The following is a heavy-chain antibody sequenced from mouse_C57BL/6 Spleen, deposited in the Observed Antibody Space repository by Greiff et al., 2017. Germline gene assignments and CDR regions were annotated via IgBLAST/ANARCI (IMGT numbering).Heavy chain of an antibody. V-gene: IGHV14-4*01. CDR3: TTTTVVPYYFDY. CDR2: IDPENGDT. Sequence: EVNLHYSFSSLSRPGAPVKLSCTASGFNIKDDYMHWVKQRPEQGLEWIGWIDPENGDTEYASKFQGKATITADTSSNTAYLQLSSLTSEDTAVYYCTTTTVVPYYFDYWGQGTTLTVSS. CDR1: GFNIKDDY. D-gene: IGHD1-1*01. J-gene: IGHJ2*01.